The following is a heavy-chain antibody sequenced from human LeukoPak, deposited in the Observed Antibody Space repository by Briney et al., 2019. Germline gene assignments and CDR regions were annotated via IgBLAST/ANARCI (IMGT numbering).Heavy chain of an antibody. CDR2: TYYNWST. CDR3: ARGWIQLPDASDI. CDR1: GGSISSYY. J-gene: IGHJ3*02. D-gene: IGHD5-18*01. V-gene: IGHV4-59*01. Sequence: SETLSFTCTVSGGSISSYYWCWIRQPPRNGLELVGYTYYNWSTNYNPSLKSQVTISVDTSKNQVSLKLSTLTAADTAAYYCARGWIQLPDASDIWGQGTILTVSS.